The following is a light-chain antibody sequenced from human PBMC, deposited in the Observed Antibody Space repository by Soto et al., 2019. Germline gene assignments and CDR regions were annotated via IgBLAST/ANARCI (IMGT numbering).Light chain of an antibody. CDR2: DVS. Sequence: QSALTQPRSVSGSPGQSVTISCTGTSSDVGGYNYVSWYQQHPGKAPKLMIYDVSKRPSGVPDRFSVSKSGNTASLTISGLQAEDEADYYCCSYAGSYTLVFGGGTKVTVL. J-gene: IGLJ2*01. V-gene: IGLV2-11*01. CDR3: CSYAGSYTLV. CDR1: SSDVGGYNY.